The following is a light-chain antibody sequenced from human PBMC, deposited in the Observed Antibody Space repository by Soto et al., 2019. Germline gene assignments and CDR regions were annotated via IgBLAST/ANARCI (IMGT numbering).Light chain of an antibody. Sequence: DLPMTQSPSSLSASVGDRVTITCQASQDSSNYLNWYQQKPGKAPKLLIYDASNLETGVPSRFSGSGSGTDFTFTISSLQPEDIATYYCQQYDNLPFTFGPGTKVDIK. CDR3: QQYDNLPFT. CDR2: DAS. CDR1: QDSSNY. V-gene: IGKV1-33*01. J-gene: IGKJ3*01.